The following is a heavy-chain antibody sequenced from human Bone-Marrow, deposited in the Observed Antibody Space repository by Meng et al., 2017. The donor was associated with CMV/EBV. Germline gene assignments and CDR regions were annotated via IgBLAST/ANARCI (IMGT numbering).Heavy chain of an antibody. CDR2: IKQDGSEK. J-gene: IGHJ6*02. Sequence: GESLKISCAASGFTFSSYWLSWVRQAPGKGLEWVANIKQDGSEKYYVDSVKGRFTISRDNAKNSPYLQMNSLRAEDTAVYYCARAGYSSSWPPYYYYYYGMDVWGQGTTVTVSS. CDR1: GFTFSSYW. CDR3: ARAGYSSSWPPYYYYYYGMDV. V-gene: IGHV3-7*01. D-gene: IGHD6-13*01.